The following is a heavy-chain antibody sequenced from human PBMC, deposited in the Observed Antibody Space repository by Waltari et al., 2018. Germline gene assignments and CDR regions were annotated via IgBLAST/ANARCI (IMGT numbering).Heavy chain of an antibody. CDR3: AKDAFGNTYLDH. J-gene: IGHJ5*02. D-gene: IGHD3-10*01. V-gene: IGHV3-73*01. CDR2: IRREPYNYAT. Sequence: EVQVVESGGGLVQPGGSLKLSCATSGFSFSGSSIHWVRQASGKGLEWVGRIRREPYNYATAYSASVKGRFTISRDDSKNTAFLQMDSLRVDDTAIYYCAKDAFGNTYLDHWGQGTLVTVSS. CDR1: GFSFSGSS.